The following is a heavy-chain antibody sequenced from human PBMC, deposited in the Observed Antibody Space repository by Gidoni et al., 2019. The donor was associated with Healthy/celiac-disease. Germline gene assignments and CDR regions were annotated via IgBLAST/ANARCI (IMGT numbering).Heavy chain of an antibody. CDR3: ARVLRYFDWLPRGWFDP. CDR2: INHSGST. J-gene: IGHJ5*02. V-gene: IGHV4-34*01. CDR1: GGSFSGYY. D-gene: IGHD3-9*01. Sequence: QVQLQQWGAGLLKPSETLSLPCAVYGGSFSGYYWSWIRQPQGKGLEWIGEINHSGSTNYNPFLKSRVTISVDTSKNQFSLKLSSVTAADTAVYYCARVLRYFDWLPRGWFDPWGKGTLVTVSS.